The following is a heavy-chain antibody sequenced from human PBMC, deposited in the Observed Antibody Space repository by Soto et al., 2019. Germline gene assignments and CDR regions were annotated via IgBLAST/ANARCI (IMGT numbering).Heavy chain of an antibody. J-gene: IGHJ4*02. Sequence: SETLSLTCTVSGGSVSSTIYYWGWIRQPPGKGLEWIGSVSYTGSTYYNPSLKSRVTISINTSKNQFSLKLKSVTAADTAVYYCARLPPNGYLDYGGQGTLVTVS. D-gene: IGHD2-8*01. CDR1: GGSVSSTIYY. CDR3: ARLPPNGYLDY. V-gene: IGHV4-39*01. CDR2: VSYTGST.